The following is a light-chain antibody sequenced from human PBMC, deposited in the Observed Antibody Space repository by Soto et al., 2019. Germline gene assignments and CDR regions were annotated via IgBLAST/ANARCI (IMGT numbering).Light chain of an antibody. CDR2: GTS. J-gene: IGKJ5*01. CDR3: QQSYSTLLIT. V-gene: IGKV1-39*01. CDR1: QAMNTY. Sequence: DIQMTQSPSFLSASVGDRVTISCRASQAMNTYLNWYQQKPGKAPKLLIYGTSDLQNGVPSRFSGGGSGTDFTLTIINLQPEDYATYYCQQSYSTLLITFGQGTRLEV.